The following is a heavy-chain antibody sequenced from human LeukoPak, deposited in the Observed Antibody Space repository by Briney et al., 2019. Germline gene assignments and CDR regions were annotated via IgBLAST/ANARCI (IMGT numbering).Heavy chain of an antibody. Sequence: PSETLSLTCTVSGGSISSSRYYWGWIRQPPGKGLEWIASIYNSGSTDYNPSLKSRGTISVDTSKNQFSLMLSSVTAADTAVYYCARHVFGSGFHYHFDYWGQGTLVTVSS. V-gene: IGHV4-39*01. CDR1: GGSISSSRYY. D-gene: IGHD3-10*01. CDR2: IYNSGST. CDR3: ARHVFGSGFHYHFDY. J-gene: IGHJ4*02.